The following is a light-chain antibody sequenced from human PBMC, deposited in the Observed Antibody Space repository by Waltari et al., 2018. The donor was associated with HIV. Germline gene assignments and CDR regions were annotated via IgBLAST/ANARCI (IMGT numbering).Light chain of an antibody. J-gene: IGLJ3*02. CDR1: TADIAGDHR. CDR2: DVN. V-gene: IGLV2-14*03. CDR3: SSYSSTTGHVV. Sequence: QSGLAQPASVSGSLGQTIAIFCTGSTADIAGDHRVSWYQQDTGKPPKLLIYDVNQRPSGISDRLSGSRSGNTASLTISGLLTDDESEYFCSSYSSTTGHVVFGGGTKVTV.